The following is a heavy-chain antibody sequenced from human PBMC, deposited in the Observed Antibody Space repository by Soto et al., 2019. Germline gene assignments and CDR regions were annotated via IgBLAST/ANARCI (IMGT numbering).Heavy chain of an antibody. CDR1: GFTVSSYA. D-gene: IGHD5-18*01. CDR3: AKELIQLWAPRGMDV. J-gene: IGHJ6*02. V-gene: IGHV3-23*01. CDR2: ISGSGGST. Sequence: AWGVMRLSCAASGFTVSSYAMSWVRQAPGKGLEWVSAISGSGGSTYYADSVKGRFTISRDNSKNTLYLQMNSLRAEDTAVYYCAKELIQLWAPRGMDVWGQGTTVTVSS.